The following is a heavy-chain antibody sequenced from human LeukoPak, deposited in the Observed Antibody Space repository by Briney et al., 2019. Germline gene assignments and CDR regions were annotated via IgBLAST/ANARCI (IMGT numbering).Heavy chain of an antibody. CDR2: ISGSGGST. V-gene: IGHV3-23*01. D-gene: IGHD5-12*01. CDR3: AKVGYSGYENEYYFDY. J-gene: IGHJ4*02. Sequence: GGSLRLSCAASGFTFSSYAITWVRQAPGKGLEWVSAISGSGGSTYYADSVKGRFTISRDNSKNTLYLQMNSLRAEDTAVYYCAKVGYSGYENEYYFDYWGQGTMVTVSS. CDR1: GFTFSSYA.